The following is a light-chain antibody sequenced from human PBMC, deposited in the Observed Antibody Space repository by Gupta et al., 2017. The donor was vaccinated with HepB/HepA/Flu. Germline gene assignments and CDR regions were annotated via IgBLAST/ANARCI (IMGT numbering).Light chain of an antibody. V-gene: IGKV3-11*01. CDR1: QSVSSY. J-gene: IGKJ2*01. Sequence: EIVLTQSPATLSLSPGERATLSCRASQSVSSYLAWYQQKPGQAPRLLIYDASNRATGIPARFSDSWSGTDFTLTISSREPEDFAVYYCQQLSNWPPYTFGQGTKVEIK. CDR2: DAS. CDR3: QQLSNWPPYT.